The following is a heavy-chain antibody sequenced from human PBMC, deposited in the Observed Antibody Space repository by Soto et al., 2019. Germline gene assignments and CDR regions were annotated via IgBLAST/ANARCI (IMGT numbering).Heavy chain of an antibody. D-gene: IGHD2-2*01. CDR2: TNPSGGST. CDR3: ARDLWGYCSSTSCYEGAFDI. Sequence: TSVKVSCKASGYTFTSYYMHWVRQAPGQGLEWMGITNPSGGSTSYAQKFQGRVTMTRDTSTSTVYMELSSLRSEDTAVYYCARDLWGYCSSTSCYEGAFDIWGQGTMVTVSS. V-gene: IGHV1-46*03. J-gene: IGHJ3*02. CDR1: GYTFTSYY.